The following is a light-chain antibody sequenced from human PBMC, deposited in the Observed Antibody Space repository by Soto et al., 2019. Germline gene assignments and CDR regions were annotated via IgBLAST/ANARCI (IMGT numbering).Light chain of an antibody. CDR3: QQDSSWVT. V-gene: IGKV3-15*01. CDR2: GAS. J-gene: IGKJ4*01. Sequence: EIVMTQSPVTLSLSPGDTATLSCRASQTITSNLAWYQQKPGQPPRLLIYGASTRATGIPAIFSGSGSGTEFTLTITNLQSEDFAVYYCQQDSSWVTFGGGTQLEI. CDR1: QTITSN.